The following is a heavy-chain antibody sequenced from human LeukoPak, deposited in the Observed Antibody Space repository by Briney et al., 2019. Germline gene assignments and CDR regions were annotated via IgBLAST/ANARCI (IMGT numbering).Heavy chain of an antibody. Sequence: PSETLSLTCTVSGGSISSYYWSWIRQPPGKGLEWIGYIYYSGSTNYNPSLKSRVTISVDTSKNQFSLKLSSVTAADTAVYYCAGKELAAALEIWGQGTMVTVSS. D-gene: IGHD6-13*01. J-gene: IGHJ3*02. V-gene: IGHV4-59*01. CDR2: IYYSGST. CDR1: GGSISSYY. CDR3: AGKELAAALEI.